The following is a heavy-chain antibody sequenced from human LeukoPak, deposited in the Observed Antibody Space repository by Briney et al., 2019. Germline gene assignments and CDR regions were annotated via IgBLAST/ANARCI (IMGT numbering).Heavy chain of an antibody. V-gene: IGHV1-2*02. CDR2: MNPNSGGT. Sequence: GASVTVSCKASGYTFTVYHIHWVRQAPGQGLEWMGWMNPNSGGTNYAQEFQGRVTMTRDTSISTAYMELSRLRSDDTAVYYCAREDYADFYFDYWGQGTLVTVSS. CDR3: AREDYADFYFDY. D-gene: IGHD4-17*01. CDR1: GYTFTVYH. J-gene: IGHJ4*02.